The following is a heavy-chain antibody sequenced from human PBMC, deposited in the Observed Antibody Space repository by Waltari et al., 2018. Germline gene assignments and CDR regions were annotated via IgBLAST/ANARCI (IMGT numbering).Heavy chain of an antibody. CDR3: TRALSGSFPY. CDR1: GFTFSSYW. V-gene: IGHV3-74*01. CDR2: SNKDGSST. D-gene: IGHD1-26*01. Sequence: EVQLVESGVGSVQPGGSLRLSGAASGFTFSSYWMYWVRQAPAKGLVWVSRSNKDGSSTSYADSEKGRFTISRDNAKNTLYLQMNSLRAEDTAVYYCTRALSGSFPYWGQGTLVTVSS. J-gene: IGHJ4*02.